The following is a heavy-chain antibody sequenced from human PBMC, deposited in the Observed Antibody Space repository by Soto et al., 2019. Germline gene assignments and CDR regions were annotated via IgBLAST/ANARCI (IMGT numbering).Heavy chain of an antibody. CDR1: GVTFSNYA. J-gene: IGHJ4*02. V-gene: IGHV3-23*01. CDR2: ISGDGGYT. Sequence: EVQLLESGGGLVPPGGSLRLSCSASGVTFSNYAMTWVRQAPGKGLEWVSSISGDGGYTYYADSVRGRFTISRENSKSTLHLQFTSLRAEDTAVYYCAKDGGYGGGTLDSWGQGTPLTVSS. D-gene: IGHD2-15*01. CDR3: AKDGGYGGGTLDS.